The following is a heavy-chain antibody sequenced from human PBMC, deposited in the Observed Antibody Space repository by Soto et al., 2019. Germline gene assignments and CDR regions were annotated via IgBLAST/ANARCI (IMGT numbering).Heavy chain of an antibody. V-gene: IGHV4-59*01. J-gene: IGHJ6*03. CDR1: GGSISSYY. CDR3: ARDREGSSWYRNYYYYMDV. D-gene: IGHD6-13*01. CDR2: IYYSGST. Sequence: SETLSLTCTVSGGSISSYYWSWIRQPPGKGLEWIGYIYYSGSTNYNPSLKSRVTISVDTSKNQFSLKLSSVTAADTAVYYCARDREGSSWYRNYYYYMDVWGKGTTVTVSS.